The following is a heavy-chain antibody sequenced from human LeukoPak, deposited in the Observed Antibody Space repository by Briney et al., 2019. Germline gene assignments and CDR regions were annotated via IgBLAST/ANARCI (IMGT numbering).Heavy chain of an antibody. CDR2: IFPVDSDT. D-gene: IGHD3-10*01. CDR1: GYRFTSDW. CDR3: ARQRPYYSGAGSYRAFDI. V-gene: IGHV5-51*01. J-gene: IGHJ3*02. Sequence: GESLKTSWKGSGYRFTSDWSGWVRQMPGKGLEWIGIIFPVDSDTRYSPSFQGQVTISTDKSISTAYLQWSTLKASDTAMYYCARQRPYYSGAGSYRAFDIWGQGTMVIVSS.